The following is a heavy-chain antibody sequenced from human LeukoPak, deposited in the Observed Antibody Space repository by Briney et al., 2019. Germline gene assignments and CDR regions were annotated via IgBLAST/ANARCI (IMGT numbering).Heavy chain of an antibody. J-gene: IGHJ4*02. CDR3: AKDITFDWLPNDY. CDR2: ISGSGDST. V-gene: IGHV3-23*01. D-gene: IGHD3-9*01. CDR1: GFTLSSYA. Sequence: GGSLRLSCGVSGFTLSSYAMSWVRQAPGKGLEWVSGISGSGDSTYYADSVKGRFTMYRDNSKNTLYLQMDSLRAEDTAVYYCAKDITFDWLPNDYWGQGTRVTVSS.